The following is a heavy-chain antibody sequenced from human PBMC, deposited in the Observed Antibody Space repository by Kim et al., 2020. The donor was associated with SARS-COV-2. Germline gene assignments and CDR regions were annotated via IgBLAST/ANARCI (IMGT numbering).Heavy chain of an antibody. V-gene: IGHV6-1*01. J-gene: IGHJ6*02. CDR1: GDRVSSNSAA. D-gene: IGHD3-3*01. Sequence: QTLSLTCAISGDRVSSNSAAWNWIRQSPSRGLEWLGRTYYRSKWYNDYAVSVKSRITINPDTSKNQFSLQLNYVTPEDTAVYYCARDITISDDYYYYGMDVWGQGTTVTVSS. CDR2: TYYRSKWYN. CDR3: ARDITISDDYYYYGMDV.